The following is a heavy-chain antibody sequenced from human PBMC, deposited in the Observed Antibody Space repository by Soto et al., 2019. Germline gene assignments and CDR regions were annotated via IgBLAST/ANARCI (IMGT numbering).Heavy chain of an antibody. CDR1: GATFSKNT. Sequence: QVQLVQSGAEVEKPGSSVKVSCKASGATFSKNTITWVRQAPGQGLEWIGRIIPLFSITAFAQKFQDRVTITANNYSTTAYMELSSLRFEDTAVYYCATEDGVRDSALIPAAIDAMDVWGQGTTVTVTS. D-gene: IGHD2-2*02. V-gene: IGHV1-69*08. CDR3: ATEDGVRDSALIPAAIDAMDV. J-gene: IGHJ6*02. CDR2: IIPLFSIT.